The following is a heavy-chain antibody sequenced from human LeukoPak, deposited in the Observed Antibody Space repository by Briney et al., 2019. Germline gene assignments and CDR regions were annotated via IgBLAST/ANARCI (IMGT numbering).Heavy chain of an antibody. CDR2: IYYSGST. V-gene: IGHV4-31*03. D-gene: IGHD2-15*01. CDR1: GGSISSGGYY. CDR3: ARVRCGGSCYGYWYFDL. J-gene: IGHJ2*01. Sequence: SQTLSLTCTVSGGSISSGGYYWSWIRQHPGKGLEWIGYIYYSGSTYCNPSLKSRVTISVDTSKNQFSLKLSSVTAADTAVYYCARVRCGGSCYGYWYFDLWGRGTLVTVSS.